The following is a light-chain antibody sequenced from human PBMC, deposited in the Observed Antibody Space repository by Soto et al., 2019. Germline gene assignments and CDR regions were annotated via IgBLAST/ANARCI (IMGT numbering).Light chain of an antibody. V-gene: IGKV3-20*01. J-gene: IGKJ3*01. CDR3: QHYGSSPFT. Sequence: EIVLTQSPGTLSLSPGERATLSCRAGQSVSSNYLAWYQQKPGQAPRLLVYGASIRATGIPDRFSGSGSGTDLTLTSSRVEPEDFAVYYCQHYGSSPFTFGPGTRVDIK. CDR2: GAS. CDR1: QSVSSNY.